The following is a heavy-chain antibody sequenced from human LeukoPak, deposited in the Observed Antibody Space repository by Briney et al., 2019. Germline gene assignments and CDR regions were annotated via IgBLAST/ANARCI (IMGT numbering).Heavy chain of an antibody. Sequence: PGRSLRLSCAASGFTFDDYTMHWVRQAPGKGLEWVSLISWDGGSTYYADSVKGRFTISRDNSKNSLYLQMNSLRTEDTALYYCAKDPSGETWGAFDIWGQGTMVTVSS. CDR1: GFTFDDYT. CDR2: ISWDGGST. J-gene: IGHJ3*02. V-gene: IGHV3-43*01. CDR3: AKDPSGETWGAFDI. D-gene: IGHD3-16*01.